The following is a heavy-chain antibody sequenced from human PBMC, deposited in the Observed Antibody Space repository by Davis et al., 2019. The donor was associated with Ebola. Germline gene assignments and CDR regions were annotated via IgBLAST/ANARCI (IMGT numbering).Heavy chain of an antibody. J-gene: IGHJ6*04. CDR1: GFTFSTYD. CDR3: ARGGLRGTTYSYGMDV. D-gene: IGHD1-7*01. CDR2: TGTAGDT. V-gene: IGHV3-13*01. Sequence: GGSLRLSCAASGFTFSTYDLHWVRQSTVKGLEWVSGTGTAGDTYYSGPVRGRFTISRENAKNSLYLQMNSLRAGDTAVYYCARGGLRGTTYSYGMDVWGKGTTVTVSS.